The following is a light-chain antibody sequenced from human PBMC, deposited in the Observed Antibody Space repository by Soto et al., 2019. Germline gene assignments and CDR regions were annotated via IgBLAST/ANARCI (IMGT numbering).Light chain of an antibody. CDR2: GSS. J-gene: IGKJ2*01. Sequence: DIVLTQSPGTLSLSPGERATLSCRARPSVSGNHLAWYQQKPGPAPRLLIYGSSSRATGNQDRFSGSGSGTDFTLTISRLEPEDFAVYFCHLYGGSPPHTFGQGTKVEIK. V-gene: IGKV3-20*01. CDR1: PSVSGNH. CDR3: HLYGGSPPHT.